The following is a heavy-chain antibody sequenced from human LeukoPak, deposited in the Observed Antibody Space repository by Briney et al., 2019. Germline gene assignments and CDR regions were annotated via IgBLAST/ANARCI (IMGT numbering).Heavy chain of an antibody. J-gene: IGHJ5*02. Sequence: GGSLRLSCAASGFTFSSYAMSWVRQAPGKGLEWVSAISGSGGSTYYADSVKGRFTISRDNSKNTVYLQMSSLRDEDTAVYYCARDRDYGSGSYYYGFDPWGQGTLVTVSS. CDR1: GFTFSSYA. V-gene: IGHV3-23*01. D-gene: IGHD3-10*01. CDR2: ISGSGGST. CDR3: ARDRDYGSGSYYYGFDP.